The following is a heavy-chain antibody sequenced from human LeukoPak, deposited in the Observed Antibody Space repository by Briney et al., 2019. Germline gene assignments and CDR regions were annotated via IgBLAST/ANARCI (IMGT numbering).Heavy chain of an antibody. D-gene: IGHD3-22*01. CDR2: ISYDGSNK. CDR1: GFTFSSYG. CDR3: AKSFGYYDSSGLYYYGMDV. Sequence: AGGSLRLSCAASGFTFSSYGMHWVRHAPGKGLEWVAVISYDGSNKYYADSVKGRFTISRDNSKNTLYLQMNSLRAEDTAVYYCAKSFGYYDSSGLYYYGMDVWGQGTTVTVSS. J-gene: IGHJ6*02. V-gene: IGHV3-30*18.